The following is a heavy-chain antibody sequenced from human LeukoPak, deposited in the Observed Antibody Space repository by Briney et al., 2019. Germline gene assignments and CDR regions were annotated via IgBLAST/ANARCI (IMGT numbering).Heavy chain of an antibody. CDR2: IYYSGST. CDR1: GGSISSYY. D-gene: IGHD5/OR15-5a*01. V-gene: IGHV4-59*12. CDR3: ARDRAGRRIVSANFDY. J-gene: IGHJ4*02. Sequence: SETLSLTCTVSGGSISSYYWSWIRQPPGKGLEWIGYIYYSGSTNYNPSLKSRVTISVDTSKNQFSLKLSSVTAADTAVYYCARDRAGRRIVSANFDYWGQGTLVTVSS.